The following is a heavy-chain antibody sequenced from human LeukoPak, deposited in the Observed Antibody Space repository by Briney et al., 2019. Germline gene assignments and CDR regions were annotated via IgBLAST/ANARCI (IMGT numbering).Heavy chain of an antibody. V-gene: IGHV4-39*01. D-gene: IGHD6-13*01. CDR1: DGSISSSSYY. Sequence: KPSETLSLTCTVSDGSISSSSYYWGWIRQPPGKGLEWIGSIYYSGSTYYNPSLKSRVTISVDTSKNQFSLKLSSVTAADTAVYYCARRPRYSSSWDTFDYWGQGTLVTVSS. J-gene: IGHJ4*02. CDR3: ARRPRYSSSWDTFDY. CDR2: IYYSGST.